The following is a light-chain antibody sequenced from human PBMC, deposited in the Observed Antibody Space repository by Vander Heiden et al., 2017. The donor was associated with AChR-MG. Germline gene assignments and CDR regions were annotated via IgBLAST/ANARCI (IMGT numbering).Light chain of an antibody. CDR1: QSVSSC. J-gene: IGKJ1*01. V-gene: IGKV3-11*01. CDR3: QQRSNCPWT. Sequence: DIVLTQSPDTVSLSPGERATLSCRASQSVSSCLAWYQQKPVQAPRLLIYDASNRATGIPARFSGSGSGTDFTLTISILEPEDFAVYYCQQRSNCPWTFGQWTKVEVK. CDR2: DAS.